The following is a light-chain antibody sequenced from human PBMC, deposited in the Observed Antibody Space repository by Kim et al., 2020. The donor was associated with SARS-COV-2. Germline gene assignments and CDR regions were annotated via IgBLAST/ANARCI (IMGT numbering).Light chain of an antibody. J-gene: IGKJ2*01. V-gene: IGKV1-5*03. CDR2: KAS. Sequence: SAYVVDTVIITGRASQSISSCLAWNQQKPGKVPKLLIYKASNLASGVPSRFSGSGSGTVFTLTISSLQTDDFAIYYCQQYVSYPYTFGQGTKLEI. CDR1: QSISSC. CDR3: QQYVSYPYT.